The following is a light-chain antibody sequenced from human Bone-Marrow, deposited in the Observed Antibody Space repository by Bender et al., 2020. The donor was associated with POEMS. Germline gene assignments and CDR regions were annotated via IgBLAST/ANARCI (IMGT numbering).Light chain of an antibody. CDR2: GNN. CDR1: SSNLGAGYD. CDR3: QSYDNSLGGWV. Sequence: QSVLTQPPSVSGAPGQRVTISCTGSSSNLGAGYDVHWYQHLPGAAPKLLIYGNNNRPSGVPDRFSGSKSGTSASLAITGLQAEDEGDYYCQSYDNSLGGWVFGGGTKLTVL. V-gene: IGLV1-40*01. J-gene: IGLJ3*02.